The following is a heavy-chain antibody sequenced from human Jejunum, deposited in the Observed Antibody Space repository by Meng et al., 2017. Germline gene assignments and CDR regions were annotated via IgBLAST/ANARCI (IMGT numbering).Heavy chain of an antibody. V-gene: IGHV3-33*01. J-gene: IGHJ4*02. D-gene: IGHD6-13*01. CDR1: GFIFSNYA. CDR3: TVTIAVAGTIDY. Sequence: GGSLRLSCAASGFIFSNYALHWVRQAPGKGLEWVAVVWSDGTHKYYGDSVKGRFTIPRDNSKNTVVLQMNSLRAEDTALYYCTVTIAVAGTIDYWGQGTLVTVSS. CDR2: VWSDGTHK.